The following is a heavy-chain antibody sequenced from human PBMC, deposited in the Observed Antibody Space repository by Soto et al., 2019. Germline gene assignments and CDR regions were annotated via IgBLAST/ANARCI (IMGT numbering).Heavy chain of an antibody. CDR1: GDYIHVGGYY. Sequence: TLSLTCSVSGDYIHVGGYYWTWIRQRPGKGLEWMGYIYYTGKTYYNPSLESRLTMSVDRSKNQFSLRLTSVTAADTAVYFCGRDLTSNANCIDPWGQGTLVTVSS. D-gene: IGHD2-2*01. V-gene: IGHV4-30-4*01. J-gene: IGHJ5*02. CDR2: IYYTGKT. CDR3: GRDLTSNANCIDP.